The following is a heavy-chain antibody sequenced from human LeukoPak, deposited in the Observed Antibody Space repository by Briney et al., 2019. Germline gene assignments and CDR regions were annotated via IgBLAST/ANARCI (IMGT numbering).Heavy chain of an antibody. D-gene: IGHD5-18*01. V-gene: IGHV3-53*01. J-gene: IGHJ4*02. CDR1: GFTVSSNY. CDR2: IYSGGST. CDR3: ARDQRGYSYGSTD. Sequence: PGGSLRLSCAASGFTVSSNYMSWVRQAPGKGLEWVSVIYSGGSTYYADSVKGRFTISRDNSKNTLYLQMNSLRAEDTAVYYCARDQRGYSYGSTDWGQGTLVTVSS.